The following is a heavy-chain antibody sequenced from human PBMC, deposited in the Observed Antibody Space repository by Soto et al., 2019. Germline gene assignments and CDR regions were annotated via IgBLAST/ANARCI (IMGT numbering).Heavy chain of an antibody. CDR2: VIPIFGTA. J-gene: IGHJ4*02. Sequence: PVKVSCKASGGTFSSYAISWVRQAPGQGLEWMGGVIPIFGTANYAQKFQGRVTITADESTSTAYMELSSLRSEDTAVYYCARDRWGGGATYWGQGTLVTVSS. D-gene: IGHD1-26*01. CDR3: ARDRWGGGATY. V-gene: IGHV1-69*13. CDR1: GGTFSSYA.